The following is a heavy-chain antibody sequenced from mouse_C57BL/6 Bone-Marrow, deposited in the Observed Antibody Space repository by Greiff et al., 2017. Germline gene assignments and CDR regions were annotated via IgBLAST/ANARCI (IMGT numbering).Heavy chain of an antibody. CDR3: ARRGVVALDY. CDR1: GFTFSSYG. V-gene: IGHV5-6*02. CDR2: ISSGGSYT. D-gene: IGHD1-1*01. Sequence: EVKLMESGGDLVKPGGSLKLSCAASGFTFSSYGMSWVRQTPDKRLEWVATISSGGSYTYYPDSVKGRFTISRDNAKNTLYLQMSSLKSEATALYYCARRGVVALDYWGQGTTLTVSS. J-gene: IGHJ2*01.